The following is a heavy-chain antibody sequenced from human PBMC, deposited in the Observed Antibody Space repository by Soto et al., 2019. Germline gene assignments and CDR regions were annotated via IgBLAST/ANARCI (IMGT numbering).Heavy chain of an antibody. Sequence: SVKVSCKASGGTFSSYAISWVRQAPGQGLEWMGGIIPIFGTANYAQKFQGRVTITADESTSTAYMELSSLRSEDTAVYYCAREVRRDYYDSSGYYRITEYYFDYWGQGTLVTVSS. CDR2: IIPIFGTA. CDR3: AREVRRDYYDSSGYYRITEYYFDY. V-gene: IGHV1-69*13. J-gene: IGHJ4*02. CDR1: GGTFSSYA. D-gene: IGHD3-22*01.